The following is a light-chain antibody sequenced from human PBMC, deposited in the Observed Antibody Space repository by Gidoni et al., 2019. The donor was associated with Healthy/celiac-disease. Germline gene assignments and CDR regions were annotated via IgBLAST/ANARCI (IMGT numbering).Light chain of an antibody. CDR2: AAS. J-gene: IGKJ5*01. Sequence: DIQMTQSPSSLSASVGDRVTITCRASQSISSYLNWYQQKQGKAPKLLIYAASSLQSGVPSRFSGSGSGTDFTLTISSLQPEDFATYYCQQSYSTLTFXQXTRLEIK. CDR1: QSISSY. CDR3: QQSYSTLT. V-gene: IGKV1-39*01.